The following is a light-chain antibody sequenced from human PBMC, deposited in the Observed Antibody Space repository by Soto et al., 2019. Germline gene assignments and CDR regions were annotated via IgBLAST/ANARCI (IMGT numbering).Light chain of an antibody. CDR3: QQYTRYPYT. CDR1: QSLDKW. J-gene: IGKJ2*01. V-gene: IGKV1-5*01. CDR2: DAS. Sequence: DIQMTQSPSTLSASVGDRVSISCRASQSLDKWLAWYQQKPGEAPKLLVSDASNLESGVSSRFTGSGSATEFTLTISTLQPDDFATYYCQQYTRYPYTFGQGTKLEIK.